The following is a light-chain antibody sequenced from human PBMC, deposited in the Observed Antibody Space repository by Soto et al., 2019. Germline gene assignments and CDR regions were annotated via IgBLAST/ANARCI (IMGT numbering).Light chain of an antibody. CDR1: QSVSSSY. CDR3: QQYDSSPRT. V-gene: IGKV3-20*01. J-gene: IGKJ1*01. CDR2: RTS. Sequence: EIVLTQSPGTLSLSPGVRATLSCRASQSVSSSYLAWYQQKPGQAPRLLIYRTSNRATGIPDRLSGSRSGTDFTLTISRPEPENFAVYWCQQYDSSPRTFGQVTKVEIK.